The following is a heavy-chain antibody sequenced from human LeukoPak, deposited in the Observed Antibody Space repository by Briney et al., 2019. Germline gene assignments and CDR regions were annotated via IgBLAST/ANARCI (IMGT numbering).Heavy chain of an antibody. CDR1: GVSISSYF. V-gene: IGHV4-59*01. D-gene: IGHD3-22*01. J-gene: IGHJ4*02. Sequence: PSETLSLTCTVSGVSISSYFWNWIRQPPGKGPEWIGYIYYSGSTNYNPSLKSRVTISIDTSKNQFSLKLSSVTAADTAVYYCARRAYSSGYYFFDYWGQGTLVTVSS. CDR2: IYYSGST. CDR3: ARRAYSSGYYFFDY.